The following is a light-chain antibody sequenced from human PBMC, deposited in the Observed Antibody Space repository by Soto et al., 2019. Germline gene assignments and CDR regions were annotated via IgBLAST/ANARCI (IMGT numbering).Light chain of an antibody. CDR1: QSIGSW. V-gene: IGKV1-5*03. J-gene: IGKJ1*01. Sequence: DIQLTQSPSTLSAAVGDEVTITCRASQSIGSWLAWYQQKPGKAPKLLMYGTSRLESGVPSRFSGSGSGTEHTLTISSLQPDDFATYYCQQYNSYLPTFGQGTKVESK. CDR3: QQYNSYLPT. CDR2: GTS.